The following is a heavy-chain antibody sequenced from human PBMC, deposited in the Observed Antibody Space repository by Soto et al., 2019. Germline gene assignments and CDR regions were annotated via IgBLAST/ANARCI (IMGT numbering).Heavy chain of an antibody. V-gene: IGHV4-59*08. J-gene: IGHJ6*02. CDR1: GGSITNYY. CDR2: INYDGYS. Sequence: QVQLQESGPGLVKPSETLSLTCTVSGGSITNYYCSWFRQPPGKGLEWIGYINYDGYSAYNLSLKRRVTLSMDASKTLFSMMLASVTATDTAVYYCARHGFGPLHGLVDVWGPGTRVIVSS. CDR3: ARHGFGPLHGLVDV. D-gene: IGHD3-10*01.